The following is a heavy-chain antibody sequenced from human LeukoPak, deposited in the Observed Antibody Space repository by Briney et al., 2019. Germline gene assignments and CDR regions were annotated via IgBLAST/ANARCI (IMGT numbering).Heavy chain of an antibody. V-gene: IGHV3-21*01. J-gene: IGHJ4*02. CDR3: ARNKEGGHSWLPFDY. Sequence: GGSLRLSCAASGFTFSIYSMNWVRQAPGKGLEWVSSIRSSNDYIYYADSVKGRFTISRDNVKNSLYLHMNSLRAEDTAVYYCARNKEGGHSWLPFDYRGQGTLVTVSS. CDR2: IRSSNDYI. CDR1: GFTFSIYS. D-gene: IGHD6-13*01.